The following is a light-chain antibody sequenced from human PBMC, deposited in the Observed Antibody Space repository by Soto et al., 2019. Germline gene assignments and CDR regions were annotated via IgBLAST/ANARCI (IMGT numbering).Light chain of an antibody. V-gene: IGKV3-11*01. J-gene: IGKJ2*01. CDR3: QQRSNWPPYT. Sequence: EIVLAQTPATLSLSPGERGTLSCRASQSVSSYLAWYQQKPGQAPRLLIYDASNRATGIPARFSGSGSGTDFTLTISSLEPEDFAVYYCQQRSNWPPYTFGQGTNLEIK. CDR1: QSVSSY. CDR2: DAS.